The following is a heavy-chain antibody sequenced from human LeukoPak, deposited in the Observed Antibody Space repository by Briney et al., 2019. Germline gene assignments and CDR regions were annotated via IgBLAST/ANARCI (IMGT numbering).Heavy chain of an antibody. V-gene: IGHV1-46*01. D-gene: IGHD6-13*01. CDR2: INPSGGST. Sequence: ASVKVSCKASGYTFTSYYMHWVRQAPGQGLEWMGIINPSGGSTSYAQKFQGRVTMTRDTSTSTVYMELSSLRSEDTAVYYCARDYRIAAADNWFDPWGQGTLVTVSS. CDR3: ARDYRIAAADNWFDP. CDR1: GYTFTSYY. J-gene: IGHJ5*02.